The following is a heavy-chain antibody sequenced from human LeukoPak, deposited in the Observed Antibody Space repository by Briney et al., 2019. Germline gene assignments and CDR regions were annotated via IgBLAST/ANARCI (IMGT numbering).Heavy chain of an antibody. V-gene: IGHV4-34*01. J-gene: IGHJ5*02. CDR2: INHSGST. CDR3: ARRGVRGVS. CDR1: GGSFSGYY. Sequence: SETLSLTCAVYGGSFSGYYWSWIRQPPGKGLEWVGEINHSGSTNYNPSLKSRVTISVDTSKNQFSLKLSSVTAADTAVYYCARRGVRGVSWGQGTLVTVSS. D-gene: IGHD3-10*01.